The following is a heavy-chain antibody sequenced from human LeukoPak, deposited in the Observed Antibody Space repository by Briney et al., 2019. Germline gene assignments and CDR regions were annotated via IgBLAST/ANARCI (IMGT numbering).Heavy chain of an antibody. D-gene: IGHD2-21*02. Sequence: SGTLSLTCAVSGGSISSSNWWSWVRQPPGKGLEWIGEIYHSGSTNYNPSLKSRVTISVDKSKNQFSLKLSSVTAADTAVYYCARVGCGGDCYPGTNWFDPWGQGTLVTVSS. J-gene: IGHJ5*02. V-gene: IGHV4-4*02. CDR3: ARVGCGGDCYPGTNWFDP. CDR1: GGSISSSNW. CDR2: IYHSGST.